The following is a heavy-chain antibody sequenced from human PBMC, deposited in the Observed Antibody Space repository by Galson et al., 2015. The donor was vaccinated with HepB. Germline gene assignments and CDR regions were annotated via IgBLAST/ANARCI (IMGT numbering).Heavy chain of an antibody. CDR3: TRLADVSGYCSS. CDR2: VRSKASNYAT. V-gene: IGHV3-73*01. Sequence: SLRLSCAASGFTFSGSAIHWVRQTSGKGLEWVGRVRSKASNYATAYTASLKGRFTISRDDSKNTAYLHMRSLRTEDTAEYYCTRLADVSGYCSSWGQGTLVTVSS. J-gene: IGHJ4*02. CDR1: GFTFSGSA. D-gene: IGHD6-13*01.